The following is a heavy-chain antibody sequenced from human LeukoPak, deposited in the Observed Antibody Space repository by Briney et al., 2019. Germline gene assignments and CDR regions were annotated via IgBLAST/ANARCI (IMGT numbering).Heavy chain of an antibody. Sequence: PSETLSLTCTVSGGSTSGYYWNWIRQPPGKGLEWIGYIYYSGSTNYNPSLKSRVTISVDTSKNQFSLKLSSVTAADTAVYYCARGDSNGDYAYYYYMDVWGKGTTVTVSS. CDR3: ARGDSNGDYAYYYYMDV. D-gene: IGHD4-17*01. CDR2: IYYSGST. CDR1: GGSTSGYY. J-gene: IGHJ6*03. V-gene: IGHV4-59*01.